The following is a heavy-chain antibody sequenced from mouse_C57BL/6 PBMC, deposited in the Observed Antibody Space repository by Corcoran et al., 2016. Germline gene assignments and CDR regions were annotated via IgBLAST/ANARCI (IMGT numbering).Heavy chain of an antibody. CDR2: INTYSGVP. J-gene: IGHJ3*01. D-gene: IGHD3-2*02. V-gene: IGHV9-3*01. CDR1: GYTFTTYG. CDR3: ARKQGTAQASWFAY. Sequence: QIQLVQSGPELKKPGETVKISCKASGYTFTTYGMSWVKQAPGKGLKWMGWINTYSGVPTYADDFKGRFAFSLETSASTAYLQINNLKNEDTATYFCARKQGTAQASWFAYWGQGTLVTVSA.